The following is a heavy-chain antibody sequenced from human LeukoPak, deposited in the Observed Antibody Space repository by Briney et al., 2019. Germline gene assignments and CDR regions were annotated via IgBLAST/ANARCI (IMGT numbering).Heavy chain of an antibody. Sequence: PGRSLRLSCAASGFTFTSYGMHWVRQAPGKGLEWVALISDDGKKKVYADPVKGRFTISRDNSKETLYLQMNSLRPEDTAVYYCAKILRESMDWLDLWGQGTRVTVSS. CDR3: AKILRESMDWLDL. CDR2: ISDDGKKK. D-gene: IGHD6-6*01. CDR1: GFTFTSYG. V-gene: IGHV3-30*18. J-gene: IGHJ5*02.